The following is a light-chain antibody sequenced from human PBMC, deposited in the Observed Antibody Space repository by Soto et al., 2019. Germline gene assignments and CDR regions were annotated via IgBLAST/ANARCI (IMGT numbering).Light chain of an antibody. CDR2: GAS. CDR3: KQYNNWWA. V-gene: IGKV3-15*01. J-gene: IGKJ1*01. CDR1: QSVSSN. Sequence: EIVMTQSPAPLSVSPGERATLSCRASQSVSSNLAWYQQKPGQAPRLLIYGASTRATGIPARFSGSGSGTEITLTISVLQSEAVAVYYCKQYNNWWAFGQGNKVEIK.